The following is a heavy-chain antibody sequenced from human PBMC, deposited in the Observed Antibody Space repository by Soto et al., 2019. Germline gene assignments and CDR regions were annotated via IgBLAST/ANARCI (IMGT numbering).Heavy chain of an antibody. J-gene: IGHJ6*02. CDR2: IYYSGST. CDR1: GGSISSSSYY. Sequence: SXTLSLTCTVSGGSISSSSYYWGWIRQPPGKGLEWIGSIYYSGSTYYNPSLKSRVTISVDTSKNQFSLKLSSVTAAGTAVYYCARVKPSNGMDVWGQGTTVTVSS. V-gene: IGHV4-39*01. CDR3: ARVKPSNGMDV.